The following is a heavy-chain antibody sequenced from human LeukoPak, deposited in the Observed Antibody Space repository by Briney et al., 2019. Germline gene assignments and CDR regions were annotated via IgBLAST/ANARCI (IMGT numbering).Heavy chain of an antibody. J-gene: IGHJ4*02. CDR3: ARLALSTGGGMTTTLYFDY. CDR1: GGSISSGGYY. D-gene: IGHD5-24*01. V-gene: IGHV4-30-2*05. CDR2: IYHSGST. Sequence: PSETLSLTCTVSGGSISSGGYYWSWIRQPPGKGLEWIGYIYHSGSTYYNPSLKSRVTISVDTSKNQFSLKLSSVTAADTAVYYCARLALSTGGGMTTTLYFDYWGQGTLVTVSS.